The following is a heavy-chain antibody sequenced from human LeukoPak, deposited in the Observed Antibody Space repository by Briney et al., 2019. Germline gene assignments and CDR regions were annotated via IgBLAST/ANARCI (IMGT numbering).Heavy chain of an antibody. CDR1: GYTFTGYY. CDR2: INPNSGGT. J-gene: IGHJ5*02. CDR3: ARGRLVYDFWSGYYWFDP. D-gene: IGHD3-3*01. Sequence: ASVKVSFKASGYTFTGYYMHWVRQAPGQGLEWMGWINPNSGGTNYAQKFQGRVTMTRDTSISTAHMELSRLRSDDTAVYYCARGRLVYDFWSGYYWFDPWGQGTLVTVSS. V-gene: IGHV1-2*02.